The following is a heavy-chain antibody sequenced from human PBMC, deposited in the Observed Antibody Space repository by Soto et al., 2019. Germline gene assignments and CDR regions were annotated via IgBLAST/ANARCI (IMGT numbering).Heavy chain of an antibody. CDR3: ASAPGFGVWGSYRYTPIPYYYYYGMDV. V-gene: IGHV4-34*01. CDR1: GGSFSGYY. CDR2: INHSGST. D-gene: IGHD3-16*02. Sequence: SETLSLTCAVYGGSFSGYYWSWIRQPPGKGLEWIGEINHSGSTNYNPSLKSRVTISVDTSKNQFSLKLSSVTAADTAVYYCASAPGFGVWGSYRYTPIPYYYYYGMDVWGQGTTVTVSS. J-gene: IGHJ6*02.